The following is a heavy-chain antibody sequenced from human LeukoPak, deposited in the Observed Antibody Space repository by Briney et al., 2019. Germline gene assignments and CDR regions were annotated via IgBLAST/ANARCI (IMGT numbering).Heavy chain of an antibody. J-gene: IGHJ4*02. D-gene: IGHD2-15*01. CDR3: VVGGSPGY. CDR1: GLAFSAYK. CDR2: ISTDGYTT. Sequence: PGGSLRLSCAASGLAFSAYKMHWVRQAPRKGLVWVSRISTDGYTTVYADFVQGRFTASRDNTKNTWSLEMNSLRAEDTAVYYCVVGGSPGYWGQGTLVTVSS. V-gene: IGHV3-74*01.